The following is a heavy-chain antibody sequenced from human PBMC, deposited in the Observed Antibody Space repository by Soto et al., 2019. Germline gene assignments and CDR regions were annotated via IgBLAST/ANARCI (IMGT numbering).Heavy chain of an antibody. CDR2: FDPEDGET. CDR3: ATVGGQLERQAYYYYYYMDV. CDR1: GYTLTELS. D-gene: IGHD1-1*01. Sequence: GASVKVSCKVSGYTLTELSMHWVRQAPGKGLEWMGGFDPEDGETIYAQKFQGRVTMTEDTSTDTAYMELSSLRSEDTAVYYCATVGGQLERQAYYYYYYMDVWGKGTTVTVSS. J-gene: IGHJ6*03. V-gene: IGHV1-24*01.